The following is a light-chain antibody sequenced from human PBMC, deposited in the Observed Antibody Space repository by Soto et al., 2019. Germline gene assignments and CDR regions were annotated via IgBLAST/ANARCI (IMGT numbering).Light chain of an antibody. CDR3: HSFDNSLSGYV. CDR2: GNT. Sequence: QSALTQPPSVSGAPGQRVTISCTGSGSNIGAGYDVNWYQQFPGTAPKLLIYGNTSRPSGVPDRFSGSKSGTSASLAITGLQAEDEADYYCHSFDNSLSGYVFGTGTKVTVL. V-gene: IGLV1-40*01. CDR1: GSNIGAGYD. J-gene: IGLJ1*01.